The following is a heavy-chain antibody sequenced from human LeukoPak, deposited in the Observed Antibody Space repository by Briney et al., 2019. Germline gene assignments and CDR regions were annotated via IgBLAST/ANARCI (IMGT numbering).Heavy chain of an antibody. J-gene: IGHJ6*03. CDR2: IIPIFGTA. D-gene: IGHD3-9*01. CDR1: GGTFSSYA. Sequence: ASVKVSCKASGGTFSSYAISWVRQAPGQGLEWMGGIIPIFGTANYAQKFQGRVTITTDESTSTAYMELSSLRSEDTAVYYCARGYYDILTGYTSRVDDYYMDVWGKGTTVTVSS. V-gene: IGHV1-69*05. CDR3: ARGYYDILTGYTSRVDDYYMDV.